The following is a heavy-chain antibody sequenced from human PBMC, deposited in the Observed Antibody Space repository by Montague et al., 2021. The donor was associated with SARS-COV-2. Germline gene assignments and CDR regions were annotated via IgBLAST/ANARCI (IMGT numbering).Heavy chain of an antibody. CDR1: GGSLSGYY. Sequence: SETLSLTCAVYGGSLSGYYWSWIRQPPGEGLEWIAEISHSGSTSYNPSHKSRVTISVDTSKNQFSLKLGSATAADTAVYYCARVPYRLLFVPRYYGMDVWGQGTTVTVSS. CDR3: ARVPYRLLFVPRYYGMDV. J-gene: IGHJ6*02. V-gene: IGHV4-34*01. CDR2: ISHSGST. D-gene: IGHD2-2*01.